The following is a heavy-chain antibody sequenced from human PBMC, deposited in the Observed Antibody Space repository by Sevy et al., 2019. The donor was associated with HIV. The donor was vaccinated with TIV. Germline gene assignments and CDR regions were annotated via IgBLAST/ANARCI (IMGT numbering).Heavy chain of an antibody. CDR2: ISNDGSDK. CDR1: GFTFRRHG. CDR3: ANSRGRYEGSSWLYYYYLMDV. V-gene: IGHV3-30*18. Sequence: GGSLRLSCAAAGFTFRRHGMHWARQAPGKGLEWVAVISNDGSDKEYADSVKGRFTVSRDKSKDTVYLQMNSLRPEDTAVYYCANSRGRYEGSSWLYYYYLMDVWGQGTTVTVSS. D-gene: IGHD6-13*01. J-gene: IGHJ6*02.